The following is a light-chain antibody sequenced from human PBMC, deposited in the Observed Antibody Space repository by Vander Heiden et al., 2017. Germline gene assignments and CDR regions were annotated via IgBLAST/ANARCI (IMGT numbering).Light chain of an antibody. CDR3: QAWDTSSGV. CDR1: KSADKY. J-gene: IGLJ1*01. CDR2: RNS. Sequence: YGLAWTPSWSPSHGQKTSITCSGDKSADKYAPWYQQKPGQSPVLVIYRNSKRPSGVPERFSGSVSGNTATLTSTGTQVMAEAHSYYQAWDTSSGVFRPGTKVTVL. V-gene: IGLV3-1*01.